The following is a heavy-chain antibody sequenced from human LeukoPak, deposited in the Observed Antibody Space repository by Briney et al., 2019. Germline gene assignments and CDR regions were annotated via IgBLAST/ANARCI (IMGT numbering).Heavy chain of an antibody. CDR1: GFTFSSYG. CDR2: ISYDGSNK. D-gene: IGHD5-24*01. J-gene: IGHJ4*02. CDR3: ARAARDGYPY. Sequence: GGSLRLSCAASGFTFSSYGMHWVRQAPGKGLEWVAVISYDGSNKYYADSVKGRFTISRDNSKNTLYLQMNSLRAEDTAVYYCARAARDGYPYWGQGTLVTVSS. V-gene: IGHV3-30*03.